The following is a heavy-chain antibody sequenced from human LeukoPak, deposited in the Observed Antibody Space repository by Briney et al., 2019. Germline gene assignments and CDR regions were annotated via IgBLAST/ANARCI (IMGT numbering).Heavy chain of an antibody. V-gene: IGHV3-23*01. J-gene: IGHJ4*02. D-gene: IGHD5-24*01. CDR2: TTTGGYT. CDR1: GFIFSTYD. CDR3: AKKPATIKFPFDI. Sequence: GGSLRLSCVGSGFIFSTYDMGWVRQTPGKGLGWVSATTTGGYTEDADSVKGRFTISRDNSQNTLFLQMHSLRAEDTAVYYCAKKPATIKFPFDIWGQGTLVTVSP.